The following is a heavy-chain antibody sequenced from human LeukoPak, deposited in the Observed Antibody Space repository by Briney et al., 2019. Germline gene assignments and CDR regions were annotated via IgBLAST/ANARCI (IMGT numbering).Heavy chain of an antibody. Sequence: PGGSLRLSCAASGFTFSSYGMHWVRQAPGSGLEWVAVIWYDGSNKYYADSVKGRFTISRDNSKNTLYLQMNSLRAEDTAVYYCAKEGYYGSGSHYMDVWGKGTTVTVSS. CDR2: IWYDGSNK. V-gene: IGHV3-33*06. CDR1: GFTFSSYG. D-gene: IGHD3-10*01. CDR3: AKEGYYGSGSHYMDV. J-gene: IGHJ6*03.